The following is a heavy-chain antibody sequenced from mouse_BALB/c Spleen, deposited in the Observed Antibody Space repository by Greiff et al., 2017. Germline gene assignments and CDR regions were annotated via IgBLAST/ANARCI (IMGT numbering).Heavy chain of an antibody. CDR1: GYAFSSSW. V-gene: IGHV1-82*01. Sequence: QVQLQQSGPELVKPGASVKISCKASGYAFSSSWMNWVKQRPGQGLEWIGRIYPGDGDTNYNGKFKGKATLTADKSSSTAYMQLSSLTSVDSAVYFCARSGYRYYFDYWGQGTTLTVAS. J-gene: IGHJ2*01. D-gene: IGHD2-14*01. CDR3: ARSGYRYYFDY. CDR2: IYPGDGDT.